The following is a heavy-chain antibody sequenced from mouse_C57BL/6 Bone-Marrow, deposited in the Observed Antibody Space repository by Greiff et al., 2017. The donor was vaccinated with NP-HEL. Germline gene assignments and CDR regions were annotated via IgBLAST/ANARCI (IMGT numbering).Heavy chain of an antibody. CDR3: AEDLDLPGVFAY. D-gene: IGHD2-1*01. CDR1: GYSFTGYY. CDR2: INPSTGGT. J-gene: IGHJ3*01. Sequence: VHVKQSGPELVKPGASVKISCKASGYSFTGYYMNWVKQSPEKSLEWIGEINPSTGGTTYNQKFKAKATLTVDKSSSTAYMQLKSLTSEDSAVYYCAEDLDLPGVFAYWGQGTLVTVSA. V-gene: IGHV1-42*01.